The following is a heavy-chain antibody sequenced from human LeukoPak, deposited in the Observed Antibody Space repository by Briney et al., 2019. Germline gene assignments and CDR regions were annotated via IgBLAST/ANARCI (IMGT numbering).Heavy chain of an antibody. J-gene: IGHJ4*02. V-gene: IGHV5-51*01. CDR1: EYSFATYW. CDR3: ARPLQGIVGATGFDY. Sequence: AGESLKISCQGSEYSFATYWIAWLRQLPGKGLEWMGIIYPSDSDTRYSPSFQGQVTISADKSIKTAYLQWSSLKASDTAMYYCARPLQGIVGATGFDYWGQGTLVTVSS. D-gene: IGHD1-26*01. CDR2: IYPSDSDT.